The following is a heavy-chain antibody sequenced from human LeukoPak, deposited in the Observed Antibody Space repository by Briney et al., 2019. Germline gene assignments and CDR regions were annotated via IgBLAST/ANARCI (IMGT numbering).Heavy chain of an antibody. V-gene: IGHV3-23*01. CDR3: AKVVGAADFDY. J-gene: IGHJ4*02. CDR1: EFTFNNYA. D-gene: IGHD2-15*01. Sequence: GGSLRLSCAASEFTFNNYAMGWVRQAPGTGLEWVSAISGSGCSTYYADSVKGRFTISRDNSKNTLFLQMKSLRAEDTAVYYCAKVVGAADFDYWGQGTLVTVSS. CDR2: ISGSGCST.